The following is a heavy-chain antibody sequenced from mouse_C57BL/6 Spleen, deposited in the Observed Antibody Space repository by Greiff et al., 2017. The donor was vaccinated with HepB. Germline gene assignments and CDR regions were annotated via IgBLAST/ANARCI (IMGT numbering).Heavy chain of an antibody. Sequence: EVMLVESGGGLVKPGGSLKLSCAASGFTFSSYAMSWVRQTPEKRLEWVATISDRGSYTYYPDNVKGRFTISRDNAKNNLYLQMSHLKSEDTAMYYCARDQDYGSSSYAMDYWGQGTSVTVSS. D-gene: IGHD1-1*01. CDR3: ARDQDYGSSSYAMDY. V-gene: IGHV5-4*01. J-gene: IGHJ4*01. CDR1: GFTFSSYA. CDR2: ISDRGSYT.